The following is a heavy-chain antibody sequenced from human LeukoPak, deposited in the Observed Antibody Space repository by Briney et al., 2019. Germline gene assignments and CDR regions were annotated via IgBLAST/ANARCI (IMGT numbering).Heavy chain of an antibody. Sequence: GGSLRLSCAASGFSFSNYEMNWVRQAPGKGLEWIPYITASSTTIYYADSVKGRFTISRDNAKNSLYLQMNGLRGEDTAVYYCAKGPDARGHFNWFDPWGLGTLVTVSS. CDR1: GFSFSNYE. J-gene: IGHJ5*02. D-gene: IGHD1-14*01. CDR3: AKGPDARGHFNWFDP. CDR2: ITASSTTI. V-gene: IGHV3-48*03.